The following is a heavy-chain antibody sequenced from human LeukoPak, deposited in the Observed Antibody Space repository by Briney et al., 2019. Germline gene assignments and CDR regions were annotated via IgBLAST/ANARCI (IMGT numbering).Heavy chain of an antibody. D-gene: IGHD6-13*01. CDR3: AKDHGSSDWYYFDY. V-gene: IGHV3-74*01. Sequence: GGSLRLSCAASGFSLSVYWMHWVRQAPGKGPVWVSRIKTDGSITDYADSVKGRFTISRDNSKNTLYLQMNTLRADDTAVYYRAKDHGSSDWYYFDYWGQGTLVTVSS. CDR1: GFSLSVYW. CDR2: IKTDGSIT. J-gene: IGHJ4*02.